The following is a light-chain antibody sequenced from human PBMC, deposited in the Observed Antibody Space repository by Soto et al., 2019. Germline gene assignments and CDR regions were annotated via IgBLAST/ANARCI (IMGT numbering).Light chain of an antibody. V-gene: IGKV1-39*01. CDR1: QTISTY. CDR3: QQSYTTPRT. CDR2: AAS. Sequence: DIQMTQSPFSLSASVGDRVNITCRASQTISTYLNWYQQKPGKAPKLLIYAASSLQSGVPSRFSGSGSGTDFTLTISSLQPEEFATYLCQQSYTTPRTFGQGTKVEIK. J-gene: IGKJ1*01.